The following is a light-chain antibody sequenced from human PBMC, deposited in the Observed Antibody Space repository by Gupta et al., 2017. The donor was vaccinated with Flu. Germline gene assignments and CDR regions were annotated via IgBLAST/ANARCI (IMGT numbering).Light chain of an antibody. V-gene: IGKV3-20*01. Sequence: SPGERATLSCRASQSLSNNYVAWYQQKPGQSPRLLIYGASSRATGIADRFGGSGSGTDFTLTISVLEAEDFAVYYCQQYDTSPLTFGCGTKVEIK. CDR1: QSLSNNY. CDR3: QQYDTSPLT. CDR2: GAS. J-gene: IGKJ4*01.